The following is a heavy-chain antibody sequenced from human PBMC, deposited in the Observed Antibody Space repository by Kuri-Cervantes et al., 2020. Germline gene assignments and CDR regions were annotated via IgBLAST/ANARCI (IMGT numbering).Heavy chain of an antibody. CDR2: IYYSGST. CDR1: GGSISSSSYY. V-gene: IGHV4-39*01. CDR3: ARLFCSGGSCYSFYYGMDV. J-gene: IGHJ6*02. Sequence: GSLRLSCTVSGGSISSSSYYWGWIRQPPGKGLEWIGSIYYSGSTYYNPSLKSRVTISVDTSKNQFSLKLSSVTAADTAVYYRARLFCSGGSCYSFYYGMDVWGQGTTVTVSS. D-gene: IGHD2-15*01.